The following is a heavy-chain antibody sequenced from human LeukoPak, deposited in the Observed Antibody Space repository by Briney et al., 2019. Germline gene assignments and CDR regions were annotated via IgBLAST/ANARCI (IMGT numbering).Heavy chain of an antibody. D-gene: IGHD1-14*01. CDR2: INHSGST. J-gene: IGHJ4*02. Sequence: PSETLSLTCAVYGGSFSGYYWSWIRQPPGKGLEWIGEINHSGSTNYNPSLKSRVTISVDTSKNQFSLKLSSVTAADTAVYYCARRGLAEGDYWGQGTLVTVSS. V-gene: IGHV4-34*01. CDR3: ARRGLAEGDY. CDR1: GGSFSGYY.